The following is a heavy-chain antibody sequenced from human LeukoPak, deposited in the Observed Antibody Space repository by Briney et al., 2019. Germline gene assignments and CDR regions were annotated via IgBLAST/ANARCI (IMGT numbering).Heavy chain of an antibody. V-gene: IGHV3-30*02. CDR1: GFTFCRYG. Sequence: PLGSLRVSCAESGFTFCRYGMYWVRQAPRKGLGWVAFIRYDGSNKYYADSVNGRFTISRDNSKNTLYLQMNSLRAEDTAVYYCAKTPAGYEYYFDYWGQGTLVTVSS. CDR3: AKTPAGYEYYFDY. J-gene: IGHJ4*02. CDR2: IRYDGSNK. D-gene: IGHD3-9*01.